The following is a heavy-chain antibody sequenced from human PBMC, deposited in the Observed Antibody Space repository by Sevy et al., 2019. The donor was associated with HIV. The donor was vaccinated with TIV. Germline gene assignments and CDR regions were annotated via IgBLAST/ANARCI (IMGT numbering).Heavy chain of an antibody. D-gene: IGHD6-13*01. CDR3: AKDRSNHIPSAGTLDY. J-gene: IGHJ4*02. CDR2: FSGSGSSA. CDR1: GFTVSSYG. Sequence: GGSLRLSCAASGFTVSSYGMSWVRQAPGKGLKWVSGFSGSGSSAYYADSVKGRFTISRDISKNTLNLQMNSLRVEDTAVYFCAKDRSNHIPSAGTLDYWGQGTLVTVSS. V-gene: IGHV3-23*01.